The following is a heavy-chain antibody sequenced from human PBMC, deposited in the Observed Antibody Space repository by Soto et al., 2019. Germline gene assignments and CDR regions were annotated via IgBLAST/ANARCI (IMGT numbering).Heavy chain of an antibody. J-gene: IGHJ4*02. CDR2: ISGSGGST. Sequence: GGSLRLSCAASGFSFGTYFMHWVRQAPGKGLEWVSTISGSGGSTYYADSVKGRFTISRDNSKNTLYLQMNSLRAEDTAVYYCAKDQGSSWYEIDYWGQGTLVTVSS. D-gene: IGHD6-13*01. V-gene: IGHV3-23*01. CDR3: AKDQGSSWYEIDY. CDR1: GFSFGTYF.